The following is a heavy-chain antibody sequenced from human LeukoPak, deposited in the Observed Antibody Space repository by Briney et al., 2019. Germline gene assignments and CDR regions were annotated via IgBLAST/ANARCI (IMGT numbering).Heavy chain of an antibody. Sequence: PSETLSLTCTVSGGSISSSSYYWGWIRQPPGKGLEWIGSIYYSGSTYYNPSLKSRVTISVDTSKNQFSLKLSSVTAADTAVYYCAREKRYSSGWPWFDPWGQGTLVTVSS. J-gene: IGHJ5*02. V-gene: IGHV4-39*07. CDR1: GGSISSSSYY. D-gene: IGHD6-19*01. CDR3: AREKRYSSGWPWFDP. CDR2: IYYSGST.